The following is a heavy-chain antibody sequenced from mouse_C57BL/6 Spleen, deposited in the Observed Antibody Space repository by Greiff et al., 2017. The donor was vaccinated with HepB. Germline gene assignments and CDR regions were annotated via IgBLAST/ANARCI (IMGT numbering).Heavy chain of an antibody. D-gene: IGHD2-4*01. CDR3: AREGNDYDDYAMDY. CDR1: GYSITSGYY. V-gene: IGHV3-6*01. CDR2: ISYDGSN. Sequence: EVKLQESGPGLVKPSQSLSLTCSVTGYSITSGYYWNWIRQLPGNKLEWMGYISYDGSNNYNPSLKNRISITRDTSKNQFFLKFNSVTTADTATYEGAREGNDYDDYAMDYWGQGTSVTVSS. J-gene: IGHJ4*01.